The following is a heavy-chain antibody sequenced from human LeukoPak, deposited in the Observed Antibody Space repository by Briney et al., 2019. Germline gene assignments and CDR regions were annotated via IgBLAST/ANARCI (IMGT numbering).Heavy chain of an antibody. CDR1: GGSISSSNW. Sequence: SETLSLTCAVSGGSISSSNWWSWVRQPPGKGLEWIGEIYHSGSTNYNPSLKSRVTISVDKSKNQFSLKLSSVTAADTAVYYCARVDSSKPTGRDYFDYWGQGTLVTVSS. CDR2: IYHSGST. V-gene: IGHV4-4*02. CDR3: ARVDSSKPTGRDYFDY. D-gene: IGHD6-13*01. J-gene: IGHJ4*02.